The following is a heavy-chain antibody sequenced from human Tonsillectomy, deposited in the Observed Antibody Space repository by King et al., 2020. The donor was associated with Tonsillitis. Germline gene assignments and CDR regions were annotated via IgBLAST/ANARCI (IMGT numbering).Heavy chain of an antibody. Sequence: TLKESGPALVKPTQTLTLTCTFSGFSLSASGMRVNWIRQPPGKALEWLARTDWDDDKFYSPSLKPSLTISKDAPKNQVVLTMTNMDPVDTATYYCARLDFWSGQDYWGQGTLVTVSS. J-gene: IGHJ4*02. CDR1: GFSLSASGMR. V-gene: IGHV2-70*04. CDR2: TDWDDDK. D-gene: IGHD3-3*01. CDR3: ARLDFWSGQDY.